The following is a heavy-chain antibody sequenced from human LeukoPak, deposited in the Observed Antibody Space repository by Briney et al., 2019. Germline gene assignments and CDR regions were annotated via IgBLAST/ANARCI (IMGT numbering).Heavy chain of an antibody. V-gene: IGHV4-59*08. Sequence: SETLSLTCTVSGGSISSYYWSWIRQPPGKGLEWIGYIYYSGSTNYSPSLKSRVTISVDTSKNQFSLKLSSVTAADTAVYYCARQVGSSSLDVWGQGTTVTVSS. D-gene: IGHD6-13*01. J-gene: IGHJ6*02. CDR2: IYYSGST. CDR1: GGSISSYY. CDR3: ARQVGSSSLDV.